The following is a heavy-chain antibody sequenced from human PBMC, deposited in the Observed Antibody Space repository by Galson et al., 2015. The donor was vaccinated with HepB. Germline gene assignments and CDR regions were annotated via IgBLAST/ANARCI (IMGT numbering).Heavy chain of an antibody. V-gene: IGHV1-18*01. Sequence: QSGAEVKKPGASVKVFCKASGYTFTNYGISWVRQAPGQGLEWMGWITAYNGKTNYAQKFQGRITMTTDASTSTAYMELRSLSSDDTAMYYCVRDPGRIKWGQGTLVTVSS. CDR3: VRDPGRIK. D-gene: IGHD3-10*01. CDR1: GYTFTNYG. CDR2: ITAYNGKT. J-gene: IGHJ4*02.